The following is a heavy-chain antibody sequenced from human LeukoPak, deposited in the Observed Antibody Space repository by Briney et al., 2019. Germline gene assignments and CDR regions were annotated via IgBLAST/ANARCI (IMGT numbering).Heavy chain of an antibody. CDR3: ARQGPLLLLDGAFDI. J-gene: IGHJ3*02. CDR1: GYSFTSYW. Sequence: GESLKISCKGSGYSFTSYWIGWVRQMPGKGLEWMGIIYPGDSDTRYSPSFQGQVTISADKSISTAYLQWSSLKASDTAMYYCARQGPLLLLDGAFDIWGQGTMVTVSS. CDR2: IYPGDSDT. D-gene: IGHD3-22*01. V-gene: IGHV5-51*01.